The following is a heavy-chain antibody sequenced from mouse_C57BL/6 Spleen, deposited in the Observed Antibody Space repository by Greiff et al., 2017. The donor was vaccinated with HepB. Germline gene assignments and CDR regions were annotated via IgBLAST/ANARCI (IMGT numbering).Heavy chain of an antibody. J-gene: IGHJ1*03. CDR3: ARVEATVVAHWYFDV. CDR1: GFTFSDYY. D-gene: IGHD1-1*01. Sequence: EVHLVESEGGLVQPGSSMKLSCTASGFTFSDYYMAWVRQVPEKGLEWVANINYDGSSTYYLDSLKSRYIISRDNAKNILYLQMSSLKSEDTATYYCARVEATVVAHWYFDVWGTGTTVTVSS. V-gene: IGHV5-16*01. CDR2: INYDGSST.